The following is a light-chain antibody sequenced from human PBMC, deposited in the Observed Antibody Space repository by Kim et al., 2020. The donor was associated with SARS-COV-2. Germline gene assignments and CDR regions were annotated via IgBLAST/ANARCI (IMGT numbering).Light chain of an antibody. CDR1: SGHSSSA. Sequence: APVKLTCTLSSGHSSSAIAWHQQQPEKGPRYLMKVNSDGSHNKGDGIPDRFSGSSSGAERYLIISSLQSEDEADYYCQTWGTAIRVFGGGTQLTVL. CDR3: QTWGTAIRV. J-gene: IGLJ3*02. CDR2: VNSDGSH. V-gene: IGLV4-69*01.